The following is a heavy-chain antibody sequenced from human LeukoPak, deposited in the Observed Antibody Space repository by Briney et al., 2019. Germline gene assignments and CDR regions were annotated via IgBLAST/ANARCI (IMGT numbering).Heavy chain of an antibody. CDR2: ISGSSSAI. D-gene: IGHD3-22*01. Sequence: GGSLRLSCAASGFTFSTYGMNWVRQAPGKGLEWVSYISGSSSAINYADSVKGRFTISRDNAKNTLYLQMNSLRAEDTAVYYCAKDHRMIVVVSQYFQHWGQGTLVTVSS. CDR3: AKDHRMIVVVSQYFQH. CDR1: GFTFSTYG. V-gene: IGHV3-48*01. J-gene: IGHJ1*01.